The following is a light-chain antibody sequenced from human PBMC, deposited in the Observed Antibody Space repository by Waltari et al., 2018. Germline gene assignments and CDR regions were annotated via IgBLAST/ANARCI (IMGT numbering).Light chain of an antibody. V-gene: IGLV2-8*01. CDR2: EVT. Sequence: QSALTQPPSASGSRGQSVTISCTGTSSDVGSYNYVSWYQQHPGKAPQLMIYEVTKRPSGVPDRFPGPKAGHTASLTGSGLQAEDEADYYCSSYAGSNNVIFGGGTRLTVL. J-gene: IGLJ2*01. CDR3: SSYAGSNNVI. CDR1: SSDVGSYNY.